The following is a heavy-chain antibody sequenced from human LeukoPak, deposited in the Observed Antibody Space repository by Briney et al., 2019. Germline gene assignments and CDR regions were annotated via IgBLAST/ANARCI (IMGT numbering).Heavy chain of an antibody. V-gene: IGHV3-21*01. CDR1: GFTFSSYS. CDR2: ISSSSSYI. J-gene: IGHJ4*02. D-gene: IGHD2-2*01. CDR3: ARGDGSSTSCHDY. Sequence: TGGSLRLSCAASGFTFSSYSMNWVRQAPGKGLEWVSSISSSSSYIYYADSVKGRFTISRDNAKNSLYLQMNSLRAEDTAVYYCARGDGSSTSCHDYWGQGTLVTVSS.